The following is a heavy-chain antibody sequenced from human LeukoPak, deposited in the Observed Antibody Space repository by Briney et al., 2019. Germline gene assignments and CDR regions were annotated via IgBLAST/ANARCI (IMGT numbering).Heavy chain of an antibody. Sequence: GGSLRLSCVASGFTFSSNGMHWVRQAPGKGLEWVTFIQYDGSKKYYADSVKGRFTISRDNSNNMLYLQMNSLRAEDTAVYYCAKKAHYDAYAKYFDYWGQGTLVTVSS. D-gene: IGHD4-17*01. CDR1: GFTFSSNG. V-gene: IGHV3-30*02. CDR2: IQYDGSKK. CDR3: AKKAHYDAYAKYFDY. J-gene: IGHJ4*02.